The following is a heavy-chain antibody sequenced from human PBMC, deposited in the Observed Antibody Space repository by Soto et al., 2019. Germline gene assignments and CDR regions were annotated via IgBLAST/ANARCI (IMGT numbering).Heavy chain of an antibody. V-gene: IGHV3-23*01. CDR2: ISGSGTAT. CDR3: AKTRLYDNNDYHRDGFDV. J-gene: IGHJ3*01. CDR1: AFTFNNYA. D-gene: IGHD3-22*01. Sequence: PGGSLRLSCAASAFTFNNYAMSWVRQAPGKGLEWVSGISGSGTATYYTDPVKGRFTVSRDNSKDTVFLQMNTLRVEDTAVYYCAKTRLYDNNDYHRDGFDVWGPGTVVTVSS.